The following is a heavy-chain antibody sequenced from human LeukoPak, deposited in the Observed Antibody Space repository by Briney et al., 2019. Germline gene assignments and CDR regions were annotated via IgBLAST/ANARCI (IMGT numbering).Heavy chain of an antibody. CDR3: ARVGLGGYFDY. D-gene: IGHD3-16*01. Sequence: SETLSLTSTVSGGSISTDYWSWIRQPPGKGLEWIGYIYYSGRTNYSPSLKSRVTISVDTSKNQFSLKLSSVTAADTAVYYCARVGLGGYFDYWGQGTLVTVSS. J-gene: IGHJ4*02. CDR2: IYYSGRT. V-gene: IGHV4-59*01. CDR1: GGSISTDY.